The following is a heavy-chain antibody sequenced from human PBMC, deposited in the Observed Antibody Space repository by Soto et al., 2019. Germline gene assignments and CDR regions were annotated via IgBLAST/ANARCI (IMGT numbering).Heavy chain of an antibody. CDR1: GYTFTSYY. D-gene: IGHD3-22*01. J-gene: IGHJ6*02. CDR2: INPSGGST. Sequence: SVKVSCEASGYTFTSYYMHWGRQAPVQGLEWMGIINPSGGSTSYAQKFQGRVTMTRDTSTSTVYMELSSLRSEDTAVYYCARVQYGDSSGYYLRYYYGMDVWGQGTTVTVSS. CDR3: ARVQYGDSSGYYLRYYYGMDV. V-gene: IGHV1-46*01.